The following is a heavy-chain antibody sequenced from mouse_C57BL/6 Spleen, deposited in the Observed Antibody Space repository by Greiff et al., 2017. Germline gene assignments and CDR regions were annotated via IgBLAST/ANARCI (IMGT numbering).Heavy chain of an antibody. CDR2: IDPNSGGT. CDR3: ATVVAKDAMDY. CDR1: GYTFTSYW. V-gene: IGHV1-72*01. D-gene: IGHD1-1*01. Sequence: VQLQQPGAELVKPGASVKLSCKASGYTFTSYWMHWVKQRPGRGLEWIGRIDPNSGGTKYNEKFKSKATLTVDKPSSTAYMQRSSLTSEDSAVYYCATVVAKDAMDYWGQGTSVTVSS. J-gene: IGHJ4*01.